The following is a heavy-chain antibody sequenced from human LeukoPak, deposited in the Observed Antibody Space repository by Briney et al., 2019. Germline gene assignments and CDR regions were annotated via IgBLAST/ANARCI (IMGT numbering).Heavy chain of an antibody. CDR2: TYHSGST. Sequence: SETLSLTCAVSGYSITIGDYWAWIRQPPGKGLEWIGSTYHSGSTHYNPSLKSRVTISVDTSKNQFALKLSSVTAADTAVYYCARNYSNFVVVSAVSNNWFDPWGQGTLVTVSS. D-gene: IGHD2-2*01. V-gene: IGHV4-38-2*01. J-gene: IGHJ5*02. CDR3: ARNYSNFVVVSAVSNNWFDP. CDR1: GYSITIGDY.